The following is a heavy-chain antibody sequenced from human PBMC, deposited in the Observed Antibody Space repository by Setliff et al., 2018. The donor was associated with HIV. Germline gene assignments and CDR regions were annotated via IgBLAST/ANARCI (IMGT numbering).Heavy chain of an antibody. J-gene: IGHJ4*02. D-gene: IGHD5-12*01. Sequence: ASVKVSCKASGYTFNNYGISWVRQAPGQGLEWMGWINTHSGYTNYAQNVQGRVPVTMDTSTSTAYMELRSLKSDDTAVYYCARGKTWLRLLDYWGQGTLVTVSS. CDR3: ARGKTWLRLLDY. V-gene: IGHV1-18*01. CDR2: INTHSGYT. CDR1: GYTFNNYG.